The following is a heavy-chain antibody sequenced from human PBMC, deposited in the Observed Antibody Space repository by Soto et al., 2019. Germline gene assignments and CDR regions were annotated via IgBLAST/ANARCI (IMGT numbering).Heavy chain of an antibody. CDR2: ISSSSGTI. J-gene: IGHJ4*02. CDR3: ARSTNGFDY. CDR1: GFTFSNSA. Sequence: GGSLRLSCAASGFTFSNSAMSWVRQAPGKGLEWVSYISSSSGTIYYADSVKGRFTISRDNAKYSLYLQMNSLRDEDTAVYYCARSTNGFDYWGQGIPVTVSS. D-gene: IGHD2-8*01. V-gene: IGHV3-48*02.